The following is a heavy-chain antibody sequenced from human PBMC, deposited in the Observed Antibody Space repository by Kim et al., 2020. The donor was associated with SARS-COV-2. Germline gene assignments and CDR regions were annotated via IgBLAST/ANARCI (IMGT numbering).Heavy chain of an antibody. Sequence: SETLSLTCTVSGGSISSYYWSWIRQPPGKGLEWIGYIYYSGSTNYNPSLKSRVTISVDTSKNQFSLKLSSVTAADTAVYYCARGGGIAAAGQQVYDYWGQGTLVTVSS. CDR2: IYYSGST. CDR1: GGSISSYY. J-gene: IGHJ4*02. CDR3: ARGGGIAAAGQQVYDY. D-gene: IGHD6-13*01. V-gene: IGHV4-59*13.